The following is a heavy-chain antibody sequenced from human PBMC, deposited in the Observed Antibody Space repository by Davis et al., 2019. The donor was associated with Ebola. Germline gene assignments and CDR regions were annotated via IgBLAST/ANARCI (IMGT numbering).Heavy chain of an antibody. Sequence: GESLKISCKGSGYYFTSYWISWVRQMPGKGLEWMGIIYPGDSDTRYSPSFQGQVTISADKSISTAYLQWSSLKASDTAMYYCAVSVAARGDYYGMDVWGKGTTVTVSS. CDR2: IYPGDSDT. D-gene: IGHD6-6*01. CDR3: AVSVAARGDYYGMDV. CDR1: GYYFTSYW. V-gene: IGHV5-51*01. J-gene: IGHJ6*04.